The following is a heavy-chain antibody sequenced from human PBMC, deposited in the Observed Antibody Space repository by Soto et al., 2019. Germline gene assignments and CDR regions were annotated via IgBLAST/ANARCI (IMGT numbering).Heavy chain of an antibody. V-gene: IGHV1-46*01. J-gene: IGHJ3*02. CDR1: GYTFTSYY. CDR2: INPSGGSS. D-gene: IGHD1-20*01. Sequence: ASVKVSCKASGYTFTSYYMHWVRQAPGQGLEWMGIINPSGGSSSYAQKFQGRVTMTRDTSTNTVSMELNSLRSEDTAVYYCARELTGRGAFDIWGQGTMVTVS. CDR3: ARELTGRGAFDI.